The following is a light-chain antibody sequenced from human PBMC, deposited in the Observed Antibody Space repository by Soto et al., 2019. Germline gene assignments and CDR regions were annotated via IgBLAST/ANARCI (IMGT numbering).Light chain of an antibody. J-gene: IGKJ1*01. CDR2: DAS. V-gene: IGKV3-11*01. Sequence: EIVLTQSPATLSLSPGERATLSCRASQSVSGYLAWYQQRPGQAPRLLIYDASKRATGIPARFSGSGSGTDFSLTISSLEPEDFAVYYCQQGGNWLWTFGQGTKV. CDR3: QQGGNWLWT. CDR1: QSVSGY.